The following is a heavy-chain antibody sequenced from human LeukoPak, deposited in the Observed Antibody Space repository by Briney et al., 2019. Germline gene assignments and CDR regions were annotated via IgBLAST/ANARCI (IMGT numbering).Heavy chain of an antibody. CDR2: IYDSGNI. Sequence: SETLSLTCTVSGSSISSYYWSWIRQPPGKGLEWIGYIYDSGNINYNPSLKSRVTISGDTSKNQLSLKVTSVTAADTAVYYCARASSGRSFDYWGQGTLVTVSS. D-gene: IGHD6-19*01. CDR1: GSSISSYY. CDR3: ARASSGRSFDY. J-gene: IGHJ4*02. V-gene: IGHV4-59*01.